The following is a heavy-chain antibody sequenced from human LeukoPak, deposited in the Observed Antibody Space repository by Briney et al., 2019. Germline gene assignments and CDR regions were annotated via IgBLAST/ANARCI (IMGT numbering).Heavy chain of an antibody. J-gene: IGHJ4*02. CDR3: ARDSGHTGYDLLDY. D-gene: IGHD5-12*01. V-gene: IGHV3-7*01. CDR1: GFTFNSYW. Sequence: PGGSLRLSCADSGFTFNSYWMGWVRQTPGKGLEWVANIKHDGSEKYYVDSVEGRFTISRDNAKNSLFLQMNSLRAEGTAVYYCARDSGHTGYDLLDYWGQGTLVTVSS. CDR2: IKHDGSEK.